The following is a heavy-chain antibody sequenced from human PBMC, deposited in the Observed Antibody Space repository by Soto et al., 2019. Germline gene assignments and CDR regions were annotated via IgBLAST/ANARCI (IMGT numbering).Heavy chain of an antibody. V-gene: IGHV4-39*07. CDR3: AREGGYNGYYYYYGMDV. CDR1: GGSISSSSYY. D-gene: IGHD5-12*01. CDR2: IYYSGST. J-gene: IGHJ6*02. Sequence: SETLSLTCTVSGGSISSSSYYWGWIRQPPGKGLEWIGSIYYSGSTNYNPSLKSRVTISVDTSKNQFSLKLSSVTAADTAVYYCAREGGYNGYYYYYGMDVWGQGALVTVSS.